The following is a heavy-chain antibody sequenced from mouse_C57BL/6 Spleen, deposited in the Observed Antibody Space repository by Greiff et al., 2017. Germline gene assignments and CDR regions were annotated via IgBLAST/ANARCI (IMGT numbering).Heavy chain of an antibody. Sequence: LQESGPELVKPGASVKISCKASGYAFSSSWMNWVKQRPGKGLEWIGRIYPGDGDTNYNGKFKGKATLTADKSSSTAYMQLSSLTSEDSAVYFCARNVPRYFDVWGTGTTVTVSS. J-gene: IGHJ1*03. V-gene: IGHV1-82*01. CDR1: GYAFSSSW. CDR3: ARNVPRYFDV. CDR2: IYPGDGDT.